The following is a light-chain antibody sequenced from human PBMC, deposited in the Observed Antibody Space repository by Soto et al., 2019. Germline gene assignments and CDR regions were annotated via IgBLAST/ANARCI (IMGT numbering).Light chain of an antibody. CDR2: GAS. J-gene: IGKJ1*01. V-gene: IGKV3-20*01. CDR3: QQYGSSWWT. Sequence: EIVLTQSPATQSTSAGQIPTLCCXXSQSVSSSYLAWYQQKPGQAPRLLIYGASSRATGIPDRFSGSGSGTDFTLTISRLEPEDFAVYYCQQYGSSWWTFGQGTKVDTK. CDR1: QSVSSSY.